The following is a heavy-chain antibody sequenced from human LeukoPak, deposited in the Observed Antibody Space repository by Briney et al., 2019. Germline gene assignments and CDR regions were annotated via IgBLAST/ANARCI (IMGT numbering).Heavy chain of an antibody. Sequence: SQTLSLTCAISGDSVSSNNGAWNWIRQSSSRGLEWLGRTYYRSKWYNDYAVPMKGRISINPDTSKNQFSLQVNSVTPEDTAIYYCARDLGTSGWYTFDYWGQGTLVTVSS. D-gene: IGHD6-19*01. CDR2: TYYRSKWYN. CDR3: ARDLGTSGWYTFDY. J-gene: IGHJ4*02. CDR1: GDSVSSNNGA. V-gene: IGHV6-1*01.